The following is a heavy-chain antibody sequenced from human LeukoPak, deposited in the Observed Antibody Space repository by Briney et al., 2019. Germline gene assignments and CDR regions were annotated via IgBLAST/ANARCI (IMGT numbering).Heavy chain of an antibody. CDR1: GYTFTSYG. Sequence: GASVKVSCKASGYTFTSYGISWVRQAPGQGLEWMGWIGAYNGNTNYAQKLQGRVTMTTDTSTSTAYMELRSLRSDDTAVYYCARDPALGYCSGGSCYPYFDYWGQGTLVTVSS. CDR3: ARDPALGYCSGGSCYPYFDY. V-gene: IGHV1-18*01. D-gene: IGHD2-15*01. CDR2: IGAYNGNT. J-gene: IGHJ4*02.